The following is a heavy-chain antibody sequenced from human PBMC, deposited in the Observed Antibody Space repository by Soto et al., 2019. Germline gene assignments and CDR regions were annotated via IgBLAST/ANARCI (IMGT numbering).Heavy chain of an antibody. CDR3: ARVKSVVVPAAIISGDWFDP. CDR2: IYSGGST. D-gene: IGHD2-2*01. J-gene: IGHJ5*02. Sequence: GGSLRLSCAASGFTVSSNYMSWVRQAPGKGLEWVSVIYSGGSTYYADSVKGRFTISRDNSKNTLYLQMNSLRAEDTAVYYCARVKSVVVPAAIISGDWFDPWGQGTLVTVSS. CDR1: GFTVSSNY. V-gene: IGHV3-66*01.